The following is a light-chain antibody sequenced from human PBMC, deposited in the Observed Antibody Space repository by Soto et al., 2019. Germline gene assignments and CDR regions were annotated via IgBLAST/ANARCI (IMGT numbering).Light chain of an antibody. V-gene: IGKV1-39*01. Sequence: DIQMTHSPSSLSASVGQRVNITCRASQIISSYLNWYQQKPGKAHKLLVYAAYRLQSGVPSRFSGRGSGTDFTLTFCSLQPDDFATYYCQQSFRTPFTFAPGNQLDIK. J-gene: IGKJ3*01. CDR1: QIISSY. CDR2: AAY. CDR3: QQSFRTPFT.